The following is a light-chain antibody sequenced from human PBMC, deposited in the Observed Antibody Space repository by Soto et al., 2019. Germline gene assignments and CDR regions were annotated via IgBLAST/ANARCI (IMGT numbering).Light chain of an antibody. CDR2: EGT. CDR3: CSYASSGTYVV. J-gene: IGLJ2*01. V-gene: IGLV2-23*01. CDR1: SSNVGSYNL. Sequence: QSVLTQPASVSGSPGQSITISCTGTSSNVGSYNLVSWYQQHPGKAPKLMIYEGTKRPSGVSNRFSGSRSGNTASLTISGLQAEDEADYSCCSYASSGTYVVFGGGTKVTVL.